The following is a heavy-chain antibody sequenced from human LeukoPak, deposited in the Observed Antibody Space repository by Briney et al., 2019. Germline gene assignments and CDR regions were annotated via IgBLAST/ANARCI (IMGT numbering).Heavy chain of an antibody. D-gene: IGHD6-6*01. CDR1: GGSISSYY. V-gene: IGHV4-59*01. Sequence: PSETLSLTCTVSGGSISSYYWSWIRQPPGKGLEWIGYIYYSGSTNYNPSLKSRVTISVDTSKNQFSLKLSSVTAADTAVYYCASHEWRRIAARPAYMDVWGKGTTATVSS. J-gene: IGHJ6*03. CDR2: IYYSGST. CDR3: ASHEWRRIAARPAYMDV.